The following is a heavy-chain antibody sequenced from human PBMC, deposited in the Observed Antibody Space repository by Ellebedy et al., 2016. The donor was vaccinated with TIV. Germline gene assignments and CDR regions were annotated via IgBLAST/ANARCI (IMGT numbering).Heavy chain of an antibody. CDR1: GFTFSYYA. D-gene: IGHD3-3*02. Sequence: GESLKISCAASGFTFSYYAMHWVRQAPGKGLEWVALISYDGSNQSYADSVKVRVTISRDNSKNTLYLQMNSLRAEDTAVYYCARSPQHFYYFDYWGQGTLVTVSS. V-gene: IGHV3-30-3*01. CDR3: ARSPQHFYYFDY. J-gene: IGHJ4*02. CDR2: ISYDGSNQ.